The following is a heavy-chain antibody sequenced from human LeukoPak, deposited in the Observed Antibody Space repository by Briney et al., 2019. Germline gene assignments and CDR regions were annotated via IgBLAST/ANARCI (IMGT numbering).Heavy chain of an antibody. V-gene: IGHV3-23*01. CDR1: GFTFSSCA. CDR2: ISGSGTST. Sequence: GGSLRLSCVASGFTFSSCAMSWVRQAPGKGLEWVSAISGSGTSTHYADSVKGRFTISRDNSKNTLYLQMNSLRAEDTAVYYCARDIVEVVAAHFDYWGRGTLVSVSS. CDR3: ARDIVEVVAAHFDY. D-gene: IGHD2-15*01. J-gene: IGHJ4*02.